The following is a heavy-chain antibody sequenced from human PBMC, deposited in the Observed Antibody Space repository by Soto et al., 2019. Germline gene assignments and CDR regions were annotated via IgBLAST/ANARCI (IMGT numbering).Heavy chain of an antibody. D-gene: IGHD2-21*02. CDR1: GGSISRSRYY. CDR3: ARHEVVTAVPYGMDV. CDR2: IYYSGST. V-gene: IGHV4-39*01. Sequence: SEALSRTCTVSGGSISRSRYYWGLIRQPPGKGLEWIGSIYYSGSTYYNPSLKSRVTISVDTSKNQFSLKLSSVTAADTAVYYCARHEVVTAVPYGMDVWGQGTTVT. J-gene: IGHJ6*02.